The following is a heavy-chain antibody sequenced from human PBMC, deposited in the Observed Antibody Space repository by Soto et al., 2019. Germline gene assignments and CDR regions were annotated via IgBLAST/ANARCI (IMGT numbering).Heavy chain of an antibody. Sequence: QVQLQQWGAGLLKPSETLSLTCAVYGGSFSGYYWSWIRQPPGKGLEWIGEINHSGSTNYNPSLERRFTXXGXTXXNQCPLKLSHVAAASAGMHYCALWFGGLSYFWFDPGGQGTLVTVSS. D-gene: IGHD3-10*01. V-gene: IGHV4-34*01. CDR3: ALWFGGLSYFWFDP. J-gene: IGHJ5*02. CDR2: INHSGST. CDR1: GGSFSGYY.